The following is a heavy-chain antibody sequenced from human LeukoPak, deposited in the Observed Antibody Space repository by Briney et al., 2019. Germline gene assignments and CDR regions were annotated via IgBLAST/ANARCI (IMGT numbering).Heavy chain of an antibody. Sequence: ASVKVSCKASGGTFSSYAISWVRQAPGQGLEWMGRIIPILGIANYARKLQGRVTITADKSTSTAYMELSSLRSEDTAVYYCARDREMATIPGGDYWGQGTLVTVSS. J-gene: IGHJ4*02. CDR3: ARDREMATIPGGDY. CDR1: GGTFSSYA. CDR2: IIPILGIA. V-gene: IGHV1-69*04. D-gene: IGHD5-12*01.